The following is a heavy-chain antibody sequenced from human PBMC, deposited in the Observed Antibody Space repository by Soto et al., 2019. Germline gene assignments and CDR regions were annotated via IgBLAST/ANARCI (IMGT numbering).Heavy chain of an antibody. CDR1: SGSISSTIYS. CDR3: ARQCRGVTCHWFVP. V-gene: IGHV4-39*01. Sequence: QLQLQESGPGLVKPSETLSLTCTVSSGSISSTIYSWDWIRQPPGKGLEWIGSIFYGGSTYYNPSLKSRVTIAVDTSKNQFSMTLTSVNAADTAVYYCARQCRGVTCHWFVPWGQGTLVTVSS. D-gene: IGHD2-15*01. J-gene: IGHJ5*02. CDR2: IFYGGST.